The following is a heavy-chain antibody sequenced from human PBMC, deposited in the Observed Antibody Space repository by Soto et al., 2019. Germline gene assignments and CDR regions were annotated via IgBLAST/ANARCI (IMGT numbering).Heavy chain of an antibody. J-gene: IGHJ4*02. CDR1: GFTFGSYA. CDR2: ISGSGATT. Sequence: GGSLRLSCAASGFTFGSYAMTWVRQAPGKGLEWVSAISGSGATTNYADSVKGRFTISRDNSKNTLYLQMNSLRAEDTAVYYCAKEPAYYHDRSGYFYVTNWGQGTVVTVSS. V-gene: IGHV3-23*01. D-gene: IGHD3-22*01. CDR3: AKEPAYYHDRSGYFYVTN.